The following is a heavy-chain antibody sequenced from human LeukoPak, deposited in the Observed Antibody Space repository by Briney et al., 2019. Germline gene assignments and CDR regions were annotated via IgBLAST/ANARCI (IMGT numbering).Heavy chain of an antibody. CDR2: ISYDGSNQ. Sequence: GGSLRLSCAASGFTFSCYGMHWVRQAPGKGLEWVAVISYDGSNQYYADSVKGRFTISRDNSKNTLYLQMNSLRAEDTAVYYCAKDPGYCSSTSCYALGYFDYWGQGTLVTVSS. D-gene: IGHD2-2*01. V-gene: IGHV3-30*18. CDR3: AKDPGYCSSTSCYALGYFDY. CDR1: GFTFSCYG. J-gene: IGHJ4*02.